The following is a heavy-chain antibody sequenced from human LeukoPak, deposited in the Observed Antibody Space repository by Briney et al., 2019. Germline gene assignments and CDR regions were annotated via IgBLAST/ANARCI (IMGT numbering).Heavy chain of an antibody. CDR1: GGSMGTYY. Sequence: SETLSLTCSVSGGSMGTYYWTWVRQPPGKGLEWIGYIYYRGSTNYNPSLKSRVTISEDTAKNQFSPKLTSVTAADTAVYYCARHGAIPEYWGQGSLVIVSS. V-gene: IGHV4-59*08. CDR3: ARHGAIPEY. CDR2: IYYRGST. D-gene: IGHD2-21*01. J-gene: IGHJ4*02.